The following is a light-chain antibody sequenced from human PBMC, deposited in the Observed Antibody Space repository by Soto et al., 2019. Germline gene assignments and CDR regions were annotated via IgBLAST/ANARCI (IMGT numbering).Light chain of an antibody. J-gene: IGLJ2*01. CDR3: LSYASSPSGSRV. V-gene: IGLV1-40*01. Sequence: QSVLTQSPSVSGAPGQRVSISCTGSSSNSGAGYDVHWYQQLPGSAPKLLIYGNNNRPSGVPDRFSGSKSGTSASLAITGLQAEDEADYYCLSYASSPSGSRVFGGGTKLTVL. CDR2: GNN. CDR1: SSNSGAGYD.